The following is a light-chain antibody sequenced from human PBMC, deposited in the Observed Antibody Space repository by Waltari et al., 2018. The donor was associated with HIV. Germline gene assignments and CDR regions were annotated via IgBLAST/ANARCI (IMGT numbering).Light chain of an antibody. CDR1: SSDIGDF. CDR2: EVT. CDR3: ALYTHLNTHYV. V-gene: IGLV2-8*01. Sequence: QSALTQPPSASGSPGQSVTISCTGTSSDIGDFVSWYQQHSGKAPKLMIYEVTKRPSGVPDRFSGSTSGNTASLTVSGLQTEDEADYYCALYTHLNTHYVFGNGTKVSV. J-gene: IGLJ1*01.